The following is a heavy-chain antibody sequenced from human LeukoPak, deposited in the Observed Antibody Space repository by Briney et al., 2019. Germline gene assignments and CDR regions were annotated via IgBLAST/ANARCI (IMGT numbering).Heavy chain of an antibody. CDR3: ARRSPVPDY. V-gene: IGHV4-39*07. Sequence: SETLSLTCTVSGGSISSSSYYWGWIRQPPGKGLEWIGSMYYSGSTYYNPSLRSRVTISVDTSKNQFSLKLSSVTAADTAVYYCARRSPVPDYWGQGTLVTVSS. D-gene: IGHD2-15*01. J-gene: IGHJ4*02. CDR1: GGSISSSSYY. CDR2: MYYSGST.